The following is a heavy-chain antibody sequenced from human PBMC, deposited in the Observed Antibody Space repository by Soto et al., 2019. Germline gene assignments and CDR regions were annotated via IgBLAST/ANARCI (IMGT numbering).Heavy chain of an antibody. CDR3: AREVASYDRSGFFDY. J-gene: IGHJ4*02. D-gene: IGHD3-22*01. V-gene: IGHV3-30-3*01. CDR2: ISYDGNNK. CDR1: GFIFSNSA. Sequence: GGLLRLSCAGSGFIFSNSAFHWVRQAPGKGLEWVALISYDGNNKYYADSVKGRFTISRDNSKNTLYLQMHSLRADDTAVYYCAREVASYDRSGFFDYWGQGALATVSS.